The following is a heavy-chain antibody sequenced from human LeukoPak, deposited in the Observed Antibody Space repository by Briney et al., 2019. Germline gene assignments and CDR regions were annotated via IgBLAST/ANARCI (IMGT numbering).Heavy chain of an antibody. J-gene: IGHJ4*02. CDR1: GFTFSSYA. V-gene: IGHV3-23*01. D-gene: IGHD6-19*01. Sequence: GGSLRLSCAASGFTFSSYAMSLVRQAPGKGLEWVSAISGSGGSTYYADSVKGRFTISRDNSKNTLYLQMNSLRAEDTAVYYCAKPYSSGWLESFDYWGQGTLVTVSS. CDR2: ISGSGGST. CDR3: AKPYSSGWLESFDY.